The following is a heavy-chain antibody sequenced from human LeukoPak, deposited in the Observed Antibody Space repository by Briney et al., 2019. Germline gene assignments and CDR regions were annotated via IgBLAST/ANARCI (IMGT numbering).Heavy chain of an antibody. CDR3: AREDFTGSGSPSNWFDP. V-gene: IGHV3-23*01. D-gene: IGHD3-10*01. CDR1: GFTFSSYA. J-gene: IGHJ5*02. CDR2: ISGSGGST. Sequence: GGSLRLSCAASGFTFSSYAMSWVRQAPGKGLEWVSAISGSGGSTYYADSVKGRFTISRDNSKNTLYLQMNSLRADDTAVYYCAREDFTGSGSPSNWFDPWGQGTLVTVSS.